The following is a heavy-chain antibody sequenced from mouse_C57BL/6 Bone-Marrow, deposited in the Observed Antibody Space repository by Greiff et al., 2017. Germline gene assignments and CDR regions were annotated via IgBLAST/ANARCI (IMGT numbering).Heavy chain of an antibody. CDR3: VRDRDGYRTFAMDY. Sequence: VMLVESGGGLVQPKGSLKLSCAASGFTFHPHALHLVRQAPGKGLEWVARLSSKSSNYATYYAASVKDRFTISRDDSQSMLYLQMNNLKTEDTAMYYCVRDRDGYRTFAMDYWGQGTSVTVFS. CDR2: LSSKSSNYAT. D-gene: IGHD2-3*01. V-gene: IGHV10-3*01. CDR1: GFTFHPHA. J-gene: IGHJ4*01.